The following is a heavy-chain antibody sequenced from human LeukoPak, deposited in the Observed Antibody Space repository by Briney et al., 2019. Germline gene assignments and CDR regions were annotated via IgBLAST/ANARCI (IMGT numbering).Heavy chain of an antibody. Sequence: GGSLRLSCAASGFTFSSYGTHWVRQAPGKGLEWVTFIRYDGSKKYYADSVKGRFTISRDNSKNTLYLQMNSLRAEDTAVYYCARDPYDSSGYYGAFDIWGQGTMVTVSS. CDR2: IRYDGSKK. J-gene: IGHJ3*02. CDR1: GFTFSSYG. V-gene: IGHV3-30*02. D-gene: IGHD3-22*01. CDR3: ARDPYDSSGYYGAFDI.